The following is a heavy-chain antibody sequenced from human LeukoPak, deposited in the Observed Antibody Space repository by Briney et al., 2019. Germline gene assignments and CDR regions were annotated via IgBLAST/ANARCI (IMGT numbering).Heavy chain of an antibody. CDR2: MYNSGST. Sequence: SETLSLTCSVSGGSISSYYWSWIRQPPGKGLEWIGYMYNSGSTNYNPSLKSRVTISVDTSKNQFSLKLSSVTAADTAVYYCARGPIVVVPAAVIAAADSVFVYWGQGTLVTVSS. D-gene: IGHD2-2*01. CDR1: GGSISSYY. J-gene: IGHJ4*02. CDR3: ARGPIVVVPAAVIAAADSVFVY. V-gene: IGHV4-59*01.